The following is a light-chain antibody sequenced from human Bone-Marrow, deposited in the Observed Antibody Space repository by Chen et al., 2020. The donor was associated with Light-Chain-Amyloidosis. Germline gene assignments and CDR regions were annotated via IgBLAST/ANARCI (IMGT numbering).Light chain of an antibody. CDR2: EVS. Sequence: QSALTQPASLSGSPGQSFTIPCTGTSSDVGGYNYVSWYQQHPGKAPKLMIYEVSNRPSGVSNRFSGSKSGNTASLTISGLQAEDEADYYCSSYTSSSPWVFGGGTKLTVL. CDR1: SSDVGGYNY. J-gene: IGLJ3*02. V-gene: IGLV2-14*01. CDR3: SSYTSSSPWV.